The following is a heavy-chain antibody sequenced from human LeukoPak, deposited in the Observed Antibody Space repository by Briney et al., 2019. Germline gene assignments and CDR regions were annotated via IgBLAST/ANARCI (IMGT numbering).Heavy chain of an antibody. CDR1: GFTFSSYS. J-gene: IGHJ4*02. Sequence: GGSLRLSCAASGFTFSSYSMNWVRQAPGKGLEWVSGISWNSGRIGYADSVKGRFTISRDNAKNSLYLQMNSLRAEDTALYYCVKDRVWFGELLNPLFDNWGQGTRVTVSS. CDR3: VKDRVWFGELLNPLFDN. V-gene: IGHV3-9*01. CDR2: ISWNSGRI. D-gene: IGHD3-10*01.